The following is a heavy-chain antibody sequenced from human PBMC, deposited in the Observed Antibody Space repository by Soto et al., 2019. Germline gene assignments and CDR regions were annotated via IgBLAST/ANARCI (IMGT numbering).Heavy chain of an antibody. CDR1: GGSISSGDYY. CDR2: IYYSGST. D-gene: IGHD5-18*01. J-gene: IGHJ4*02. V-gene: IGHV4-30-4*01. Sequence: QVQLQESGPGLVKPSQTLSLTCTVSGGSISSGDYYWSWIRQPPGKGLGWIGYIYYSGSTYYNPSLKSRVTISVDTSKNQFSLKLSSVTAADTAVYYCASRAGVDTAMVHFDYWGQGTLVTVSS. CDR3: ASRAGVDTAMVHFDY.